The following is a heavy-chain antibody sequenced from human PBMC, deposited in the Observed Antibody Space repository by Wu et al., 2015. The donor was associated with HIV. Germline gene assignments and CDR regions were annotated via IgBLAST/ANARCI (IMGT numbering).Heavy chain of an antibody. CDR2: IIPVFGPA. D-gene: IGHD3-22*01. V-gene: IGHV1-69*13. Sequence: QVQLVQSGAEVKKPGSSVKVSCKASGGSFNSYGISWVRQAPGQGLEWMGRIIPVFGPANYAQKFQGRVTITADESTRTAYMELYSLRSEDTAVYYCAREGAYSYDGSGLVQPKIRNDAFDIWGQGTMVTVSS. CDR1: GGSFNSYG. J-gene: IGHJ3*02. CDR3: AREGAYSYDGSGLVQPKIRNDAFDI.